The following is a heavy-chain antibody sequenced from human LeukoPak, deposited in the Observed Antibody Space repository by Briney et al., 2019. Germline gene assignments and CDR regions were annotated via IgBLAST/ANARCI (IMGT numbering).Heavy chain of an antibody. Sequence: GASVKVSCEASGYTFTGYYMHWVRQAPGQGLEWMGRINPNSGGTNHAQKFQGRVTMTRDTSISTAYMELSRLRSDDTAVYYCARVDIGPRGGFWGQGTLVTVSS. CDR1: GYTFTGYY. CDR2: INPNSGGT. CDR3: ARVDIGPRGGF. J-gene: IGHJ4*02. D-gene: IGHD5-12*01. V-gene: IGHV1-2*06.